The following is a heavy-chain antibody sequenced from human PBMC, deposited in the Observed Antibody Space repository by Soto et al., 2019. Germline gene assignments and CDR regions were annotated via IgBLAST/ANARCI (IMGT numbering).Heavy chain of an antibody. CDR1: RFTFSSYA. D-gene: IGHD3-22*01. CDR3: ARDRATMIVNYYYGMDV. V-gene: IGHV3-23*01. CDR2: ISGSGGST. J-gene: IGHJ6*02. Sequence: GGSLRLSCAASRFTFSSYAMSWVRQAPGKGLEWVSAISGSGGSTYYADSVKGRFTISRDNSKNTLYLQMNSLRAEDTAVYYCARDRATMIVNYYYGMDVWGQGTTVTVSS.